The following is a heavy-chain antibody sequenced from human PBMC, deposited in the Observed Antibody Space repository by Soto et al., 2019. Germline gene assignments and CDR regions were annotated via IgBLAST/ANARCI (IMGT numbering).Heavy chain of an antibody. D-gene: IGHD1-1*01. CDR3: AKDPWNNWSGLFDP. CDR2: ISSSGSDT. V-gene: IGHV3-23*01. CDR1: GFTFDDYA. Sequence: GGSLRLSCVTSGFTFDDYAITWLRQAPGKGLEWVCSISSSGSDTRFAGSVKGRFTISRDSSQSTVYLQMNSLRDEDTAVYYCAKDPWNNWSGLFDPWGQGTLVTVSS. J-gene: IGHJ5*02.